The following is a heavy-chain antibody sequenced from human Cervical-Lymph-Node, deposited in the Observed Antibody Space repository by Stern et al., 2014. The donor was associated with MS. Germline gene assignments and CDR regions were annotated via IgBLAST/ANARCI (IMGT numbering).Heavy chain of an antibody. CDR1: AFIFSNYW. Sequence: EVQLVESGGGLVQPGESLRVSCEASAFIFSNYWMHWVRQVPGQGLVWVSHINPDATSALYADSVKGRFITTRDNARNTLYLQMNSLRAEDTAFYYCARGMTSGADHWGQGTLVTVSS. D-gene: IGHD6-19*01. CDR3: ARGMTSGADH. CDR2: INPDATSA. V-gene: IGHV3-74*01. J-gene: IGHJ4*02.